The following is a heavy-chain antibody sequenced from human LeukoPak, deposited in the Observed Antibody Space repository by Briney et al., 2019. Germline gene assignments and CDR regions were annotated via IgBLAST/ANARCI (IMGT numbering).Heavy chain of an antibody. J-gene: IGHJ6*03. CDR3: ARAVSGTTAQEYYYYYMDV. CDR2: ISSSSSYI. CDR1: GFTFSSYS. D-gene: IGHD6-19*01. Sequence: GGSLRLSCAASGFTFSSYSMNWVRQAPGKGLEWVSSISSSSSYIYYADSVKGRFTISRDNAKNSLYLQMNSLRAEDTAVYYCARAVSGTTAQEYYYYYMDVWGKGTTVTVSS. V-gene: IGHV3-21*01.